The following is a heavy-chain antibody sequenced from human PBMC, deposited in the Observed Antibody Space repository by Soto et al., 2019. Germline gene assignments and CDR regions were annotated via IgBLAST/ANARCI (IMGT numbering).Heavy chain of an antibody. J-gene: IGHJ4*02. Sequence: GGSLRLSWAAAGLTFSDYGMHGVRQAQGKGLEWVAVISYDGSKKYYADSVKGRFTISRDNSKNTVYLQMNSLRVEDTAVYFCAKDPGGGEYWGQGTLVTVSS. CDR1: GLTFSDYG. V-gene: IGHV3-30*18. D-gene: IGHD3-16*01. CDR3: AKDPGGGEY. CDR2: ISYDGSKK.